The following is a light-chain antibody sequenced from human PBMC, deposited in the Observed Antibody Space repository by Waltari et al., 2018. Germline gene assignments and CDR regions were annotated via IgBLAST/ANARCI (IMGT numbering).Light chain of an antibody. Sequence: EIVLTQSPATLSLSPVERATLSCRASQSVNRYLAWYQQKPGQAPRLLIYDASNRATGIPARFSGSGSGTDFTLTISSLEPEDFAVYYCQQRSSWLTFGGGTKVEIK. CDR3: QQRSSWLT. J-gene: IGKJ4*01. V-gene: IGKV3-11*01. CDR1: QSVNRY. CDR2: DAS.